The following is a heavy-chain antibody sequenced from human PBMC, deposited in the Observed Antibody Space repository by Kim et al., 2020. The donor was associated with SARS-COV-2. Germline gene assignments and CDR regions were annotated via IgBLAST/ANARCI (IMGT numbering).Heavy chain of an antibody. V-gene: IGHV3-53*01. Sequence: GGSLRLSCAASGFTVSSNYMSWVRQAPGKGLEWVSVIYSGGSTYYADSVKGRFTISRDNSKNTLYLQMNSLRAEDTAVCYCARGGTGAAAGTSRGGYWGKGTLVTVSS. CDR1: GFTVSSNY. CDR2: IYSGGST. CDR3: ARGGTGAAAGTSRGGY. D-gene: IGHD6-13*01. J-gene: IGHJ4*02.